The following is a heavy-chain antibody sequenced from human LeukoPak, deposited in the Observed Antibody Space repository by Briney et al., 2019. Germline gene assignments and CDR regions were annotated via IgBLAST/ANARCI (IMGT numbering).Heavy chain of an antibody. Sequence: GGSLRLSRAASGFTFSSYAMSWVRQAPGKGLEWVSGIGGSGGSTYYADSVKGRFTISRDNAKNSLYLEMNSLRGEDTAVYYCTTSDESSGTNWGQGTLVTVSS. D-gene: IGHD3-22*01. CDR3: TTSDESSGTN. CDR1: GFTFSSYA. V-gene: IGHV3-23*01. CDR2: IGGSGGST. J-gene: IGHJ4*02.